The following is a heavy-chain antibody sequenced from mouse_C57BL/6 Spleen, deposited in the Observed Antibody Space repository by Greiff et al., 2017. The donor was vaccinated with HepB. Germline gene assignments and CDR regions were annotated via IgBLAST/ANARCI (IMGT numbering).Heavy chain of an antibody. CDR1: GYSITSGYY. CDR3: ASDYGSSFDY. Sequence: ESGPGLVKPSQSLSLTCSVTGYSITSGYYWNWIRQFPGNKLEWMGYISYDGSNNFNPSLKNRISITRDTSKNQFFLKLNSVTTEDTATYYCASDYGSSFDYWGQGTTLTVSS. J-gene: IGHJ2*01. V-gene: IGHV3-6*01. D-gene: IGHD1-1*01. CDR2: ISYDGSN.